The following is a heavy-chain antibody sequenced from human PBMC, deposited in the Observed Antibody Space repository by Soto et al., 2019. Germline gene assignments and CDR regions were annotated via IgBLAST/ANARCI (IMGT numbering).Heavy chain of an antibody. CDR1: GFTFSSYT. CDR3: ARDSVTTNLYYYYGMDV. D-gene: IGHD4-17*01. J-gene: IGHJ6*02. CDR2: IGSSSYI. V-gene: IGHV3-21*01. Sequence: GGSLRLSCAASGFTFSSYTMNWVRQAPGKGLEWVSSIGSSSYIYYADSVRGRFTISRDNAKNPLYLQMNSLRAEDTAVYYCARDSVTTNLYYYYGMDVWGQGTTVTVSS.